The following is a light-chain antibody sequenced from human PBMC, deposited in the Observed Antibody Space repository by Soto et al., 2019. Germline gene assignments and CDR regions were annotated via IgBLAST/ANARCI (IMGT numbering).Light chain of an antibody. CDR2: NTN. J-gene: IGLJ2*01. CDR1: SGSVSTNYY. Sequence: QAVVTQEPSFSVSPGGTVTLTCGLSSGSVSTNYYPSWYQQTPGQAPRTLIYNTNTRSSGVPDRFSGSILGNKAALTITGAQADDEANYYCLLYVRSGISAFGGATKLTVL. CDR3: LLYVRSGISA. V-gene: IGLV8-61*01.